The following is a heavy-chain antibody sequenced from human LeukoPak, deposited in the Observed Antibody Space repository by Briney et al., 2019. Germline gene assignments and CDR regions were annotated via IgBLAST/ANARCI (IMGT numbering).Heavy chain of an antibody. CDR2: IIPILGIA. CDR1: GGTFSSYA. CDR3: ASTPPRVGATNYYYYGMDV. J-gene: IGHJ6*02. D-gene: IGHD1-26*01. Sequence: SVKVSCKASGGTFSSYAISWVRQAPGQGLEWMGRIIPILGIANYAQKFQGRVTITADKSTSTAYMELSSLRSEDTAAYYCASTPPRVGATNYYYYGMDVWGQGTTVTVSS. V-gene: IGHV1-69*04.